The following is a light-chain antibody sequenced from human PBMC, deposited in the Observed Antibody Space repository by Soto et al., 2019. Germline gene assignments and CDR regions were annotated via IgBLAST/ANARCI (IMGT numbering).Light chain of an antibody. V-gene: IGKV3-11*01. J-gene: IGKJ2*01. Sequence: EIVLTQSPATLSLSPGERATLSCRASQSVSSYLAWYQQKPGQAPRLLIYDASNRATGIPARFSGGGSGTGFTLTVSSLEPEDFAVYYCQQRFKWPRFTFGQGTKLEIK. CDR1: QSVSSY. CDR2: DAS. CDR3: QQRFKWPRFT.